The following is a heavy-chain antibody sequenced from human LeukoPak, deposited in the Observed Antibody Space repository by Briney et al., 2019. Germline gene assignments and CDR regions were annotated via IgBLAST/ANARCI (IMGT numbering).Heavy chain of an antibody. Sequence: GESLKISCKGSGYSFTDYWIGWVRQMPGKGLEGMGVIYAGDSHTRYSPSFQGQVTISADKSISTAYLQWRSLKASDTAMYYCARQYSGTYYRSFDYWGQGTLVTVSS. V-gene: IGHV5-51*01. D-gene: IGHD3-10*01. CDR1: GYSFTDYW. J-gene: IGHJ4*02. CDR3: ARQYSGTYYRSFDY. CDR2: IYAGDSHT.